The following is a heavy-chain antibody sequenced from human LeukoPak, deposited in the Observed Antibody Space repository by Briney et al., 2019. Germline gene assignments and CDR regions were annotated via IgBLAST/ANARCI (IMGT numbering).Heavy chain of an antibody. Sequence: GGSLRLACAASGFTFSSYEMNWVRQAPGEGLEWVSYISSSGSTIYYADSVKGRFTISRDNAKNSLYLQMNSLRAEDTAVYYCASGKRQYQLLDYYYYGMAVWGQGTTVTVSS. CDR3: ASGKRQYQLLDYYYYGMAV. D-gene: IGHD2-2*01. CDR2: ISSSGSTI. J-gene: IGHJ6*02. V-gene: IGHV3-48*03. CDR1: GFTFSSYE.